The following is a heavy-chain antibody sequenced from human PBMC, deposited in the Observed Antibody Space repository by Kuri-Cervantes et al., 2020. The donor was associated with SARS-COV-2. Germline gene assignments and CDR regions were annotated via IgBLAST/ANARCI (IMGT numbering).Heavy chain of an antibody. CDR2: INPNSGGT. Sequence: ASVKVSCKASGYTFTGYYMHWVRQAPGQGLEWMGWINPNSGGTNYAQKFQGRVTITRDTSASTAYMELSSLRSEDTAVYYCARGGRQQLVRIDYWGQGTLVTVSS. D-gene: IGHD6-13*01. CDR3: ARGGRQQLVRIDY. V-gene: IGHV1-2*02. J-gene: IGHJ4*02. CDR1: GYTFTGYY.